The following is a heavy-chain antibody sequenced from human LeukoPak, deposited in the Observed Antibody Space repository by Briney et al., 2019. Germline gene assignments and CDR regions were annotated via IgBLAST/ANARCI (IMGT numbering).Heavy chain of an antibody. Sequence: GESLKIPCKGSGYSFISYWKGWGRQMPGKGLEWMGIIYPGDSDTRYSPSFQGKVTISTDKAISTAYLQWSSLKASDTAMYYCARQSYGSGWYPHYYYYYMDVWGKGTTVTVSS. CDR3: ARQSYGSGWYPHYYYYYMDV. CDR1: GYSFISYW. J-gene: IGHJ6*03. D-gene: IGHD6-19*01. CDR2: IYPGDSDT. V-gene: IGHV5-51*01.